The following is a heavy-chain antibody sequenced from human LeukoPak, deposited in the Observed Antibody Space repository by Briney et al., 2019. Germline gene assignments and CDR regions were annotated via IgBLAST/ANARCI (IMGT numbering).Heavy chain of an antibody. Sequence: SETLSLTCTVSGGSISSSSYYWGWIRQPPGKGLEWIGSIYYSGSTYYNPSLKSRVTISVDTSKNQFSLKLSSVTAADTAVYYCARRDPLAAAGPFDYWGQGTLVTVSS. CDR1: GGSISSSSYY. V-gene: IGHV4-39*01. D-gene: IGHD6-13*01. CDR2: IYYSGST. CDR3: ARRDPLAAAGPFDY. J-gene: IGHJ4*02.